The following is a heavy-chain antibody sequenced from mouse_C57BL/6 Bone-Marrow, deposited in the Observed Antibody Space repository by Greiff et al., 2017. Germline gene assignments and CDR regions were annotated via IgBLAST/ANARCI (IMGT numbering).Heavy chain of an antibody. J-gene: IGHJ1*03. V-gene: IGHV3-8*01. CDR3: ARYDWDFDV. Sequence: VQLKESGPGLAKPSQTLSLTCSVTGYSITSDYWNWFRKFPGNKLEYMGYISYSGSTYYNPSLKSRISITRDTSKNQYYLQLKSVTTEDTATYYCARYDWDFDVWGTGTTVTVSS. CDR1: GYSITSDY. CDR2: ISYSGST.